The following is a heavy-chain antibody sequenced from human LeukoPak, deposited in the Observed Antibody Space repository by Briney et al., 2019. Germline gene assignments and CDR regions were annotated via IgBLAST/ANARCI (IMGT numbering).Heavy chain of an antibody. CDR1: GFTFNNYG. D-gene: IGHD2-2*01. CDR2: ISYDGSKK. Sequence: PGGSLRLSCAAAGFTFNNYGMHWVRQAPGKGLEWVAFISYDGSKKYYADSVKGRFTISRDDSRTTLFLQMNSLRGDDTALYYCAKDGDCSSASCDRLYYHYYYMDVWGKGTTVTVSS. V-gene: IGHV3-30*02. J-gene: IGHJ6*03. CDR3: AKDGDCSSASCDRLYYHYYYMDV.